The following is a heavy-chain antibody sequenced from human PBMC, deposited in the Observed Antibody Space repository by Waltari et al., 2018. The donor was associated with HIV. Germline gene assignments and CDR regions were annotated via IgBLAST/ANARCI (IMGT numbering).Heavy chain of an antibody. D-gene: IGHD3-10*01. CDR2: IYYIGTT. Sequence: QLQLQESGPGPVKPSETLSLTCSVFGDSISSTSYYWGWIRQPPGKGLEWIGSIYYIGTTDYNPSLKNRVIISVDTSRNQFSLRLNSVTASDTGVYYCARRRYSPSGNYFDYWGQGARVSVSS. V-gene: IGHV4-39*01. CDR1: GDSISSTSYY. J-gene: IGHJ4*02. CDR3: ARRRYSPSGNYFDY.